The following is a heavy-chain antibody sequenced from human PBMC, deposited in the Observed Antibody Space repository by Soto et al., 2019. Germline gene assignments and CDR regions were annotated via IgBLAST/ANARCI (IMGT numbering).Heavy chain of an antibody. V-gene: IGHV1-18*01. CDR1: GYTFTSYG. D-gene: IGHD2-2*02. CDR3: ARDARYCSSTSCYNAFDP. CDR2: ISAYNGNT. J-gene: IGHJ5*02. Sequence: ASVKVSCKASGYTFTSYGISWVRQAPGQGLEWMGWISAYNGNTNYAQKLQGRVTMTTDTSTSTAYMELRSLRSDDTAVYYCARDARYCSSTSCYNAFDPWGQEPWSPSPQ.